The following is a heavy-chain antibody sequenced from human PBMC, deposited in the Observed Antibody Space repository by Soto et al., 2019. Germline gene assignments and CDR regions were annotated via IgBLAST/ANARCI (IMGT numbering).Heavy chain of an antibody. J-gene: IGHJ5*02. CDR3: ARDYMVRGVMRWFDP. CDR1: GGSISSSNW. CDR2: IYHSGST. Sequence: QVQLQESGPGLVKPSGTLSLTCAVSGGSISSSNWWSWVRQPPGKGLEWIGEIYHSGSTNYNPAHTSRVTIPVAKSKNAFSLKLSSVTAADTAVYYCARDYMVRGVMRWFDPWGQGTLVTVSS. D-gene: IGHD3-10*01. V-gene: IGHV4-4*02.